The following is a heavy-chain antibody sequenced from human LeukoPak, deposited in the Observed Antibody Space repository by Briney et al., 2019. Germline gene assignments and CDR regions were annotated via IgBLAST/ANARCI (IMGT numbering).Heavy chain of an antibody. CDR1: GGSFSGCY. Sequence: SETLSLTCAVYGGSFSGCYWSWIRQPPGKGLEWIGEINHSGSTNYNPSLKSRATISVDTSKNQFSLKLSSVTAADTAVYYCARGDYDYVWGSYRRRFDAFDIWGQGTMVTVSS. J-gene: IGHJ3*02. CDR3: ARGDYDYVWGSYRRRFDAFDI. CDR2: INHSGST. D-gene: IGHD3-16*02. V-gene: IGHV4-34*01.